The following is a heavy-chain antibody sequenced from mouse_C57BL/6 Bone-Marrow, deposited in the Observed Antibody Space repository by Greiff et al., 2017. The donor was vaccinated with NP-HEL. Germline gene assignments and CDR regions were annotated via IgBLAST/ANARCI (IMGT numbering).Heavy chain of an antibody. Sequence: QVQLQQPGAELVKPGASVKLSCKASGYTFTSYWMHWVKQRPGQGLEWIGMIHPNSGSTNYNEKFKSKATLTVDKSSSTAYMQLSSLTSEDSAVYYCALITTVVEGAWFAYWGQGTLVTVSA. J-gene: IGHJ3*01. CDR1: GYTFTSYW. CDR2: IHPNSGST. CDR3: ALITTVVEGAWFAY. V-gene: IGHV1-64*01. D-gene: IGHD1-1*01.